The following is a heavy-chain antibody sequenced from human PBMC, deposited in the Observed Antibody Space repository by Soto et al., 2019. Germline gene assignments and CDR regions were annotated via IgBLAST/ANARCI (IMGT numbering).Heavy chain of an antibody. D-gene: IGHD1-26*01. CDR3: APSGPGTQIYNWFDP. CDR2: ISSSSRYI. J-gene: IGHJ5*02. V-gene: IGHV3-21*01. CDR1: GFSFSSYT. Sequence: NPGGSLRLSCAASGFSFSSYTMNWVRQPPGKGPEWVSSISSSSRYIYYADSVTGRFTVSRDNAKKSLYLQMNSLADDDTAVYYCAPSGPGTQIYNWFDPWGQGTLVTVSS.